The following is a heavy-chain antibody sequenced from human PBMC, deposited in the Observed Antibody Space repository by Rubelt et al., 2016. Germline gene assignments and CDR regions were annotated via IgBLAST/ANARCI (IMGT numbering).Heavy chain of an antibody. D-gene: IGHD5-18*01. V-gene: IGHV4-39*02. J-gene: IGHJ4*02. Sequence: QLQLQESGPGLVKPSETLSLICTVSGDSVSSDVFYWGWLRQPPGKGLEWIGSIFFSGDNDYNPSPRRPRPMSIDTSKNHLSLRRSPVTAPDTAVYFCARRGYSPDYFHYWGQGSLVTVSS. CDR1: GDSVSSDVFY. CDR3: ARRGYSPDYFHY. CDR2: IFFSGDN.